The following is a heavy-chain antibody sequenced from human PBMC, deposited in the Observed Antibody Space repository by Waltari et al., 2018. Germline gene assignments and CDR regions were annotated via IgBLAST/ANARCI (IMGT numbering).Heavy chain of an antibody. CDR2: IYYSGST. CDR1: GGCISSSSYY. Sequence: QLQLQESGPGLVKPSETLSLPCTVSGGCISSSSYYWGWIRQPPGKGLEWIGSIYYSGSTYYNPSLKSRVTISVDTSKNQFSLGLTSVTAADTAVYFCASGWTDYSGCFDFWGRGTLVTVS. CDR3: ASGWTDYSGCFDF. V-gene: IGHV4-39*01. D-gene: IGHD1-26*01. J-gene: IGHJ4*02.